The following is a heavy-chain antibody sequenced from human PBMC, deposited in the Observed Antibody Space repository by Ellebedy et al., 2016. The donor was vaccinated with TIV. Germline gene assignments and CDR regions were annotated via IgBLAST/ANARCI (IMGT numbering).Heavy chain of an antibody. CDR3: TTDRLWFGELYFDY. J-gene: IGHJ4*02. Sequence: GESLKISCVASGLDFNNAWMSWVRQAPGKGLEWVGRIKRKADGGTADYPALVRGRFTVSRDDSINTLFLQMSSLKTEDTAVYYCTTDRLWFGELYFDYWGQGTLVTVSS. D-gene: IGHD3-10*01. CDR2: IKRKADGGTA. CDR1: GLDFNNAW. V-gene: IGHV3-15*01.